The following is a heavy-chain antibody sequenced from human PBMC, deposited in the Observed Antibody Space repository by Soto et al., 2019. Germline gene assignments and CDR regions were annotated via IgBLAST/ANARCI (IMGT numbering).Heavy chain of an antibody. J-gene: IGHJ6*02. D-gene: IGHD2-21*01. CDR2: IYWNDDK. V-gene: IGHV2-5*01. CDR3: AHDTSGWRWLPDV. CDR1: GFSLSTSGVG. Sequence: VSGPTLVNPTQTLTLTCSFSGFSLSTSGVGVGWIRQPPGKAPEWPGIIYWNDDKRYSPSLKTRVTITKDTSRNQVVLIMTSVEADDTATYYCAHDTSGWRWLPDVWGQGTTVTVSS.